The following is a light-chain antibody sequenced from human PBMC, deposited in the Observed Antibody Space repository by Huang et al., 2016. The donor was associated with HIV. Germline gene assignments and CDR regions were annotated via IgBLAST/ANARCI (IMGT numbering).Light chain of an antibody. V-gene: IGKV1-5*03. CDR3: QQYNTYLYT. Sequence: DIQMTQSPSTLSASVGDRVTITCRASQNINTWLAWYQQKPGKAPALLIYRASSLQVGVPSGFTGSGSGTEFTLTITSLQPDDLGTYYCQQYNTYLYTFGQGTKLEI. CDR1: QNINTW. J-gene: IGKJ2*01. CDR2: RAS.